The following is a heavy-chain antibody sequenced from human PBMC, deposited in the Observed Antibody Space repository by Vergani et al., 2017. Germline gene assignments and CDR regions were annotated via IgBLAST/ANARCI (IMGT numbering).Heavy chain of an antibody. CDR1: GVPISGSNW. J-gene: IGHJ5*01. CDR3: TRDRIVGAAKWFDS. CDR2: INQSGTT. D-gene: IGHD1-26*01. V-gene: IGHV4-4*03. Sequence: QVQLQESGPGLVKPPGTLSLTCVVSGVPISGSNWWSWVRQPPGKGLEWIGEINQSGTTNYNPSLKSRVALSIDKSKNQFSLNLRSVIDADTAVYYCTRDRIVGAAKWFDSWGQGTLVTVSS.